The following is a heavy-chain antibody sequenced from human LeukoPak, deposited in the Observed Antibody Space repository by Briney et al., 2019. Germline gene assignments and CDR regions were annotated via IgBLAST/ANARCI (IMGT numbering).Heavy chain of an antibody. Sequence: PGGSLRLSCAASGFTFSSYAMHWVRQAPGKGLEYVSAISSNGGSTYYANSVKGRFTISRDNSKNTMYLKMGSLRADDMAVYYCARGCSGGSCYSSDYWGQGTLVTVSS. CDR1: GFTFSSYA. CDR3: ARGCSGGSCYSSDY. V-gene: IGHV3-64*01. D-gene: IGHD2-15*01. CDR2: ISSNGGST. J-gene: IGHJ4*02.